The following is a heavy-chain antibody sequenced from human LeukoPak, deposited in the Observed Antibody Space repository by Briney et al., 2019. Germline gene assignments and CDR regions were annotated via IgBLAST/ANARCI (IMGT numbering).Heavy chain of an antibody. Sequence: GGSLRLSCSVSGFTFSSYAMHWVRQAPGKGLEWVGQTVSEIDGGTTDYATPVKGRFTISRDDSKSTLYLQMNSLKIEDTAVYYCTTDEDWNYARKDVWGQGATVIVSS. CDR1: GFTFSSYA. D-gene: IGHD1-7*01. CDR3: TTDEDWNYARKDV. J-gene: IGHJ6*02. V-gene: IGHV3-15*04. CDR2: TVSEIDGGTT.